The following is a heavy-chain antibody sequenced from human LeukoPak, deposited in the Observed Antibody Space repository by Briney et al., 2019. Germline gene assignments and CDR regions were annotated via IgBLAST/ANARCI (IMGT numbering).Heavy chain of an antibody. CDR3: ARVVRITMVRGVITPTYYFDY. J-gene: IGHJ4*02. V-gene: IGHV1-2*02. D-gene: IGHD3-10*01. CDR1: GYTFTGYY. CDR2: INPNSGGT. Sequence: ASVKVSCKASGYTFTGYYMHWVRQAPGQGLEWMGWINPNSGGTNYVQKFQGRVTMTRDTSISTAYMELSRLRSDDTAVYYCARVVRITMVRGVITPTYYFDYWGQGTLVTVSS.